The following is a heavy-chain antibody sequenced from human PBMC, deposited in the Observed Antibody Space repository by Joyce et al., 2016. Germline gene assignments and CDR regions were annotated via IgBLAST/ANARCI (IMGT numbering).Heavy chain of an antibody. CDR1: GLTLSNYW. CDR2: IRQDGSDI. CDR3: VGGRGWLFDF. V-gene: IGHV3-7*01. D-gene: IGHD6-19*01. J-gene: IGHJ4*02. Sequence: EVQLVASGGALVQPGGSRRLSCSASGLTLSNYWRNWVRQAPGKGLEWVAIIRQDGSDIYYSDSVRGRFTISRDNVKNSVHLQMNSLRDDDTAIYYCVGGRGWLFDFWGQGTLVTVSS.